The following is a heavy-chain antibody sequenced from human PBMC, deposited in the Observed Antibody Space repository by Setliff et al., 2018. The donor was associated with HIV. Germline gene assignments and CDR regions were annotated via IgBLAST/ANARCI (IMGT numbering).Heavy chain of an antibody. Sequence: PGGSLRLSCAASGFTFDDYTMHWVRQAPGKGLEWVSLISWDGGSTYYADSVKGRFTISRDNSKNSLYLQMNSLRTEDTALYYCAKSLDRYDSSGHIAFDYWGQGTLVTVSS. V-gene: IGHV3-43*01. J-gene: IGHJ4*02. CDR1: GFTFDDYT. CDR3: AKSLDRYDSSGHIAFDY. CDR2: ISWDGGST. D-gene: IGHD3-22*01.